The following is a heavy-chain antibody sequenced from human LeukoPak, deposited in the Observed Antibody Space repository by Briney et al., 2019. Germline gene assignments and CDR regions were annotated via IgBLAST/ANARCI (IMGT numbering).Heavy chain of an antibody. V-gene: IGHV3-23*01. Sequence: GGSLRLSCAASGFTFSSYAMNWVRQAPGKGLEWVSGISGGGGSTYYADSVKGRFTISRDNSKNTLYLQMNSLRAEDTAVYYCAKDKGTDPAVVDYWGQGTLVTVSS. D-gene: IGHD6-19*01. J-gene: IGHJ4*02. CDR2: ISGGGGST. CDR3: AKDKGTDPAVVDY. CDR1: GFTFSSYA.